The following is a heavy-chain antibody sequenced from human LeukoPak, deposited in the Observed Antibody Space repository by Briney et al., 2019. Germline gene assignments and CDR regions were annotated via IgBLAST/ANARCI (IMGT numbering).Heavy chain of an antibody. CDR2: SYYRSKWYN. D-gene: IGHD6-19*01. CDR3: ARDGAYSSGSLFDY. V-gene: IGHV6-1*01. CDR1: GYSVSSNSAA. Sequence: SQTLSLTCAISGYSVSSNSAAWKWITQSPSRGLEWLGRSYYRSKWYNDYAVSVKSRITINPDTSKNQFSLQLNSVTPEDTAVYYCARDGAYSSGSLFDYWGQGTLVTVSS. J-gene: IGHJ4*02.